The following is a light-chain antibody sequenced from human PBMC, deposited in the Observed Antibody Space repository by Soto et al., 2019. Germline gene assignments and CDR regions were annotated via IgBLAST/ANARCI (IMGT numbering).Light chain of an antibody. CDR3: CSYGGSSTYV. CDR2: EVS. Sequence: QSVLTQPASVSGSPGQSITLSCTGTSSDVGSYNLVSWYQQHPGTAPKLMIYEVSTRPSGVSNRFSCSKSDKNASLTISGLQAEDEDDYYCCSYGGSSTYVFGTGTKVTVL. CDR1: SSDVGSYNL. V-gene: IGLV2-23*02. J-gene: IGLJ1*01.